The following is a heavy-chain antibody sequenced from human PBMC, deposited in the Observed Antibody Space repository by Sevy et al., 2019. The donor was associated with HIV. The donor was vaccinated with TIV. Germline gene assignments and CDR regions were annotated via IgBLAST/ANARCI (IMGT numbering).Heavy chain of an antibody. D-gene: IGHD2-21*02. CDR1: GYTFSSYD. V-gene: IGHV1-8*01. Sequence: ASVKVSCKASGYTFSSYDINWVRQATGQGLEWMGWMNPNSGNTGYAQKFQGRGTMTRNTSINTAYMELSSLRSDDTAVYFCARRGHSRVTAYYYYGMDVWGQGTTVTVSS. CDR3: ARRGHSRVTAYYYYGMDV. J-gene: IGHJ6*02. CDR2: MNPNSGNT.